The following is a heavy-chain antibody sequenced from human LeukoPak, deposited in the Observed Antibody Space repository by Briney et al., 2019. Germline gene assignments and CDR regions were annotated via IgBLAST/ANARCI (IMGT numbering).Heavy chain of an antibody. CDR3: ARVVRNYDILSGYPLAEWFDP. V-gene: IGHV1-18*04. J-gene: IGHJ5*02. CDR2: ISAYNGNT. D-gene: IGHD3-9*01. Sequence: GASVKVSCKASGYTFSGYHMHWVRQAPGQGLEWMGWISAYNGNTNYARKLQGRVTMTTDTSTSTGYMELRSLTSDDTAVYYCARVVRNYDILSGYPLAEWFDPWGQGTLVSVSS. CDR1: GYTFSGYH.